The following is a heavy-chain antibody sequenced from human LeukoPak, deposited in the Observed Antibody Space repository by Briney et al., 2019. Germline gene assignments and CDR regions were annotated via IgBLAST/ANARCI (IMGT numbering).Heavy chain of an antibody. V-gene: IGHV3-64D*09. J-gene: IGHJ1*01. D-gene: IGHD3-22*01. Sequence: GGSLRLSCSASGFTFSSYTMHWVRQAPGKGLEYVSAISSNGGSTYYADSVKGRFTISRDNSKNTLYLQMSSLRAEDTAVYYCVKADYYDTSNYYYRYFQCWGQGTLVTVSS. CDR1: GFTFSSYT. CDR2: ISSNGGST. CDR3: VKADYYDTSNYYYRYFQC.